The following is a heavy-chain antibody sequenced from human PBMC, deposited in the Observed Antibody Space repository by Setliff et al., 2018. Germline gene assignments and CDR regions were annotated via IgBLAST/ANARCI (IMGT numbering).Heavy chain of an antibody. CDR1: GGTFSSYA. Sequence: GASVKVSCKASGGTFSSYAINWVRQATGQGLEWMGWMNPNSGNTGYAQKFQGRVTMTRTTSISTAYMELSSLRSEDTAVYYCARDVPFWSGYYTGYYYYYGMDVWGQGTTVTVSS. CDR2: MNPNSGNT. J-gene: IGHJ6*02. D-gene: IGHD3-3*01. V-gene: IGHV1-8*02. CDR3: ARDVPFWSGYYTGYYYYYGMDV.